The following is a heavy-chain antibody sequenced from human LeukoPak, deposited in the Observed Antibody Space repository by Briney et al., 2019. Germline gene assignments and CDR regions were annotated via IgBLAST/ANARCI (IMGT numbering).Heavy chain of an antibody. CDR3: ARRGDSYGKSFDY. CDR2: IYPGDSDT. V-gene: IGHV5-51*01. D-gene: IGHD5-18*01. CDR1: GYNFTSYW. Sequence: PGESLKISCKGSGYNFTSYWIGWVRQMPGKGLEWMGIIYPGDSDTRYSPSFQGQVTISAGKSISTAYLQWSSLKASDTAMYYCARRGDSYGKSFDYWGQGTLVTVSS. J-gene: IGHJ4*02.